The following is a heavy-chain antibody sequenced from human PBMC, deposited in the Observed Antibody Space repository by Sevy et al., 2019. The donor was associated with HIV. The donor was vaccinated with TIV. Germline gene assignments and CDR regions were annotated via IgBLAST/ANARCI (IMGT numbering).Heavy chain of an antibody. V-gene: IGHV3-33*01. J-gene: IGHJ4*02. CDR2: IWFDGSNE. D-gene: IGHD5-12*01. CDR3: ARDLEFYGYHKYGPAFNPDY. CDR1: GFSFSSYG. Sequence: GGCLRLSCAASGFSFSSYGMHWVRQAPGKGLEWLAVIWFDGSNEYYADSVKGRFTISRDIAKNTLYLQMNSLRAEDTAVYYSARDLEFYGYHKYGPAFNPDYWGRGTLVTVSS.